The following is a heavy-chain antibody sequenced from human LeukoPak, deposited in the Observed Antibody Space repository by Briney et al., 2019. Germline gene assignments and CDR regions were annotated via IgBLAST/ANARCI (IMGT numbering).Heavy chain of an antibody. V-gene: IGHV3-7*01. J-gene: IGHJ4*02. CDR2: IRPDGSER. D-gene: IGHD3-16*01. CDR1: GFSFGTFW. CDR3: VKDWRSASDPVFDY. Sequence: GGSLRLSCAASGFSFGTFWMSWVRQAPGKGLEWVANIRPDGSERYYVDSVKGRFTVSRDKAQNSLYLQMNSLTVDDMAVYYCVKDWRSASDPVFDYWGQGTLVTVSS.